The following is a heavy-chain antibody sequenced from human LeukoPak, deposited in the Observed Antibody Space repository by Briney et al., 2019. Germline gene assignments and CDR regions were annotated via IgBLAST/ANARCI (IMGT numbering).Heavy chain of an antibody. V-gene: IGHV1-69*01. CDR2: IIPIFGTA. D-gene: IGHD6-6*01. CDR1: GGTFSSSA. Sequence: SVKVSCKASGGTFSSSAISWVRQAPGQGLEWGGGIIPIFGTANNAQKFQGRVTITADASTSTAYMEPSSLRSEDTAVYYCAIVVAARQGTIDPWGQGTLVTISS. J-gene: IGHJ5*02. CDR3: AIVVAARQGTIDP.